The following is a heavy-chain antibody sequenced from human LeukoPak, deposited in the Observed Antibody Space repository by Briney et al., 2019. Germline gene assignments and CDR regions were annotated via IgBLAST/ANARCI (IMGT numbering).Heavy chain of an antibody. D-gene: IGHD1-26*01. J-gene: IGHJ4*02. CDR1: GYPFTGYY. V-gene: IGHV1-2*02. CDR3: ARESSGGSYYAY. CDR2: VNPKNGGT. Sequence: GASVKVSCKASGYPFTGYYIHWVRLAPGQGLEWMGWVNPKNGGTNYAQKFQGRVTMTRDTSISTLSMELSRLESDDTAIYYCARESSGGSYYAYWGQGTLVTVSA.